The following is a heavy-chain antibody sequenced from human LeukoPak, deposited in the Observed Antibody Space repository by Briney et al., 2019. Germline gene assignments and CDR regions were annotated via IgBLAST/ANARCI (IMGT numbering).Heavy chain of an antibody. V-gene: IGHV4-30-4*01. CDR1: GGSISSGDYY. J-gene: IGHJ1*01. Sequence: SETLSLTCTVSGGSISSGDYYWSWIRQPPGKGLEWIGYIYYSGSTYYNPSLKSRVTISVDTSKNQFSLKLSSVTAADTAVYYCARGQSGSYYSAECFQHWGQGTLVTVSS. CDR2: IYYSGST. CDR3: ARGQSGSYYSAECFQH. D-gene: IGHD1-26*01.